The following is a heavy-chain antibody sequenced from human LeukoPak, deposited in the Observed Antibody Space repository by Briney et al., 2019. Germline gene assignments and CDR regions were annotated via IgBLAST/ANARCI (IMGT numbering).Heavy chain of an antibody. CDR2: IRYDGSNK. V-gene: IGHV3-30*02. Sequence: GGSLRLSCAASGFTFSSYGMHWVRQAPGKGLEWVAFIRYDGSNKYYADSVKGRFTISRDNSKDTLYLQMNSLRAEDTAVYYCAKDSSGSPPYYYYYMDVWGKGTTVTVSS. D-gene: IGHD1-26*01. CDR1: GFTFSSYG. CDR3: AKDSSGSPPYYYYYMDV. J-gene: IGHJ6*03.